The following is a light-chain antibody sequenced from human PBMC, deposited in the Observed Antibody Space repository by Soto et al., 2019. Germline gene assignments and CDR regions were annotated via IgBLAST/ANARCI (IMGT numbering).Light chain of an antibody. CDR1: QSVSSY. CDR3: QQRSNWPRYT. J-gene: IGKJ2*01. Sequence: EIVLTQSPATLSLSPGDRATLSCRASQSVSSYLAWYQQNPGQAPRLLIYDASNRATGIPARFSGSGSGTDFTLTISSLEPEDFAVYYCQQRSNWPRYTFGQGTQLEIK. CDR2: DAS. V-gene: IGKV3-11*01.